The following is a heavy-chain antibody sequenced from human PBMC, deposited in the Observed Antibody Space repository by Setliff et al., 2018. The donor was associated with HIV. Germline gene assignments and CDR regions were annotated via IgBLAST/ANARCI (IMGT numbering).Heavy chain of an antibody. D-gene: IGHD3-22*01. Sequence: SETLSLTCTVSGGSISSGGYYWSWIRQHPGKGLEWIGYNYYSGSTYCNSSLKSRVTISVDTSKNQFSLKLSPVTAADTAVYYCARETTMIYVFDIWGQGTMVTVSS. CDR2: NYYSGST. V-gene: IGHV4-31*03. CDR1: GGSISSGGYY. CDR3: ARETTMIYVFDI. J-gene: IGHJ3*02.